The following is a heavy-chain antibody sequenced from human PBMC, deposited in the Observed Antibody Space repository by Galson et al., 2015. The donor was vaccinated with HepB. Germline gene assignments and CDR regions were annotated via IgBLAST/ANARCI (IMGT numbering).Heavy chain of an antibody. CDR1: GFNFSPYS. V-gene: IGHV3-21*01. D-gene: IGHD2-2*01. Sequence: SLRLSCAVPGFNFSPYSMNWVRQAPGKGLEWVSFISGDSNYIYYADSVKGRFTVSRDNAKRSLYLHMNSLRAEDTAVYYCAKPGAGGPAAFHFYYLDVWGNGTTVTVSS. CDR3: AKPGAGGPAAFHFYYLDV. CDR2: ISGDSNYI. J-gene: IGHJ6*03.